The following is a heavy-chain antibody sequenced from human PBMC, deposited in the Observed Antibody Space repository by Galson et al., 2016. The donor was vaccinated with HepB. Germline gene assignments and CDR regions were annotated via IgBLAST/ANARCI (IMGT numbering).Heavy chain of an antibody. CDR1: GFSFSNYA. V-gene: IGHV3-23*01. CDR2: ISGSGGET. CDR3: ASGTTVTTSNSFWYFDL. D-gene: IGHD4-17*01. J-gene: IGHJ2*01. Sequence: SLRLSCAASGFSFSNYAMTWARQAPGKGLDWVSTISGSGGETHYADSVKGRFTFSRDNSKNTMYVQMTSLRAEDTAVYYCASGTTVTTSNSFWYFDLWGRGTLVTVSS.